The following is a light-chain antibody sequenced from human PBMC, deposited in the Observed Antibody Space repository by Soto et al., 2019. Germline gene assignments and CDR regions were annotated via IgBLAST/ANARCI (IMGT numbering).Light chain of an antibody. V-gene: IGLV2-14*01. CDR2: DVS. CDR1: SSDVGGYNF. CDR3: SSYTSSGTLVV. Sequence: QSVLTQPASVSGSPGQSITISCTGTSSDVGGYNFVSWFQQRPGKAPQRLIYDVSHRPSGVSNRFSGSKSGNTASLTISGVQAEDEADYHCSSYTSSGTLVVFGGGTKLTVL. J-gene: IGLJ3*02.